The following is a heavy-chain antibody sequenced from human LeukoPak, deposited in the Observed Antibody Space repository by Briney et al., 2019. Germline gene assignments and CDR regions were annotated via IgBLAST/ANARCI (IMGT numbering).Heavy chain of an antibody. J-gene: IGHJ4*02. CDR1: GGSISSYY. Sequence: SETLSLTCTVSGGSISSYYWSWIRQPPGKGLEWIGYIYYSGSTNYDPSLKSRVTISVDTSKNQFSLKLSSVTAADTAVYYCAREPPYYDFWGGSFDYWGQGTLVTVSS. D-gene: IGHD3-3*01. CDR2: IYYSGST. CDR3: AREPPYYDFWGGSFDY. V-gene: IGHV4-59*01.